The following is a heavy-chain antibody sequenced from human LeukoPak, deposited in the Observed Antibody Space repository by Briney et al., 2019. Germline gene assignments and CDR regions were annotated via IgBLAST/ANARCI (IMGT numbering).Heavy chain of an antibody. J-gene: IGHJ5*02. CDR3: ARDQENSSSWYVSWFDP. CDR2: IYHSGST. V-gene: IGHV4-38-2*02. CDR1: GYSISSGYY. Sequence: SETLSLTCTVSGYSISSGYYWGWIRQPPGKRLEWIGSIYHSGSTYYNPSLKSRVTISVDTSKNQFSLKLSSVTAADTAVYYCARDQENSSSWYVSWFDPWGQGTLVTVSS. D-gene: IGHD6-13*01.